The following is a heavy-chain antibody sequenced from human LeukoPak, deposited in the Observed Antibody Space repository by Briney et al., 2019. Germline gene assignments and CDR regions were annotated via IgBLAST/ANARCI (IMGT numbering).Heavy chain of an antibody. V-gene: IGHV4-4*07. D-gene: IGHD1-7*01. Sequence: PSETLSLTCTVSGGSFSSYYRSWIRQPAGKGLEWIGRIYTSGSTNYNPSLKSRVTMSVDTSKNQFSLKLSSVTAADTAVYYCARTERYNWNYDSAFDIWGQGTMVTVSS. CDR3: ARTERYNWNYDSAFDI. CDR2: IYTSGST. CDR1: GGSFSSYY. J-gene: IGHJ3*02.